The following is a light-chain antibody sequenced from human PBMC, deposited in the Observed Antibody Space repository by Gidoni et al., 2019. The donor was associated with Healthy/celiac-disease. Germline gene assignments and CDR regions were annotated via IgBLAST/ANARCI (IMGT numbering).Light chain of an antibody. CDR2: GAS. CDR3: HQYDISPLA. V-gene: IGKV3-20*01. Sequence: EIVLTQSPGTLSLSPGERATLSCRASQSISSSYLAWYQQKPGQAPRLLISGASSRATGIPDRFSGSGSGTDFALTITRLEPEDFAVYFCHQYDISPLAFGGGTKVEIK. CDR1: QSISSSY. J-gene: IGKJ4*01.